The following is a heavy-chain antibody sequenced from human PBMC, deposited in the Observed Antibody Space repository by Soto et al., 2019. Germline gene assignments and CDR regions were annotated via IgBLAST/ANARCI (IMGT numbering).Heavy chain of an antibody. CDR2: ISTFNGNT. Sequence: QVHLVQSGTQVKEPGASVKVSCKASASTFTGYTINWVRQAPGQGLEWMGWISTFNGNTKYAGNCEGRVSMTMNTSTTTAYMQLTTLTFHDTAVYFSARGTVTLARWFGHWGQGTLVSVSS. J-gene: IGHJ5*02. D-gene: IGHD4-17*01. CDR3: ARGTVTLARWFGH. CDR1: ASTFTGYT. V-gene: IGHV1-18*04.